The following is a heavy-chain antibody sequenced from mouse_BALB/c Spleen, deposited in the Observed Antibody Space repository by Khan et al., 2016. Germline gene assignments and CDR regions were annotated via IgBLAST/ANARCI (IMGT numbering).Heavy chain of an antibody. Sequence: EVELVESGGGLVQPGGSLRLSCATSGFTFTDYYMSWVRQPPGKALEWLGFIRNKANGYTTEYSASVKGRFTISRDNSQSILYLQMNTLRAEDSATYYCARVWPYAMDYWGQGTSVTVSS. D-gene: IGHD1-1*02. V-gene: IGHV7-3*02. CDR1: GFTFTDYY. CDR2: IRNKANGYTT. CDR3: ARVWPYAMDY. J-gene: IGHJ4*01.